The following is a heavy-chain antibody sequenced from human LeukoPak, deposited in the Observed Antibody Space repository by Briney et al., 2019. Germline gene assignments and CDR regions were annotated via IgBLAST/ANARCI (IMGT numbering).Heavy chain of an antibody. V-gene: IGHV3-30-3*01. Sequence: GGSLRLSCAASGFTLSSYAMHWVRHAPGMGLEWVAVISYDGSNKYYADSVKGRFTISRDNAKNSLFLQMNSLRGEDTAVYFCARDRDCSGGSCYSSWFDPWGQGTLVTVSS. D-gene: IGHD2-15*01. CDR2: ISYDGSNK. CDR3: ARDRDCSGGSCYSSWFDP. CDR1: GFTLSSYA. J-gene: IGHJ5*02.